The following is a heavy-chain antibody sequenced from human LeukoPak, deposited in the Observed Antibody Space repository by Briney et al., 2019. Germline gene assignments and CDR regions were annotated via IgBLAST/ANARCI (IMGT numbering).Heavy chain of an antibody. CDR1: GGSISSYY. CDR2: IYYSGST. J-gene: IGHJ6*02. V-gene: IGHV4-59*01. D-gene: IGHD2-15*01. CDR3: ARVPVVEAATYYYYYGMDV. Sequence: SETLSLTCTVSGGSISSYYWSWIRQPPGKGLEWIGYIYYSGSTNYNPSLKSRVTISVDTSKNQFSLKLSSVTAADTAVYYCARVPVVEAATYYYYYGMDVWGQGTTVTVSS.